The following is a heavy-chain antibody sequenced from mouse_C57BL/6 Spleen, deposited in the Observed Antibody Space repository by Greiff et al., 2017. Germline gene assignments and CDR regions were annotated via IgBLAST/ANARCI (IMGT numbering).Heavy chain of an antibody. CDR2: TFYSGIT. CDR3: ARGDYGNYSYAKYY. J-gene: IGHJ4*01. V-gene: IGHV3-3*01. Sequence: EVKLMESGPSLVRPSQTLSLTCTVTGFSINSDCYWIWIRQFPGNKLEYIGYTFYSGITYYNPSLESRTYITRDTSKNQFSLKLSSVTTEDTATYDCARGDYGNYSYAKYYWGQGTSVTVSS. D-gene: IGHD2-1*01. CDR1: GFSINSDCY.